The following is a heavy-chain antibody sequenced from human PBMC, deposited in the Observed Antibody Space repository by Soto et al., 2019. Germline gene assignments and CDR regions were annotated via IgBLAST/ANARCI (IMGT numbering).Heavy chain of an antibody. V-gene: IGHV1-8*01. Sequence: QVQLVQSGAEVKKPGASVKVSCKASGYTFSSYDIHWVRQATGQGLEWMGWLNPNSGDTGYVQKFQGRVTLTRNTSINTAYIDLSSLTSDDTAVYYCATAGGGWYLYWGQGTLVTVSS. CDR2: LNPNSGDT. D-gene: IGHD6-19*01. J-gene: IGHJ4*02. CDR3: ATAGGGWYLY. CDR1: GYTFSSYD.